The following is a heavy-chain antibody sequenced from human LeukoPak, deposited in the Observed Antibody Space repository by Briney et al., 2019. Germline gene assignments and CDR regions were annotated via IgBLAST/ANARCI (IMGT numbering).Heavy chain of an antibody. D-gene: IGHD2-15*01. V-gene: IGHV1-18*01. J-gene: IGHJ4*02. CDR2: ISVYNGNT. CDR3: ARDPPVYCSGGSCYGDY. CDR1: GYTFTRYG. Sequence: ASVKVSCKASGYTFTRYGISGVRQAPGQGLEGMGWISVYNGNTNYAPKPQGTVTMTTDTSTSTAYMELRSLRSDDTAVYYCARDPPVYCSGGSCYGDYWGQGTLVTVSS.